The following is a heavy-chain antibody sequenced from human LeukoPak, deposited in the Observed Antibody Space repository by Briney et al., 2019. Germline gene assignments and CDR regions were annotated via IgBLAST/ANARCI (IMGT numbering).Heavy chain of an antibody. V-gene: IGHV3-23*01. J-gene: IGHJ4*02. Sequence: GGSLRLSCAASGFTFNNYAMSWVRQAPGKGLEWVSGLGGSGGSINYADSGKGRFTISRDNSKDTLYLQMNSLRAEDTAVYWCAKGVDGYCSSDSCYAYDCWGQGTLVTVSS. CDR2: LGGSGGSI. D-gene: IGHD2-2*01. CDR1: GFTFNNYA. CDR3: AKGVDGYCSSDSCYAYDC.